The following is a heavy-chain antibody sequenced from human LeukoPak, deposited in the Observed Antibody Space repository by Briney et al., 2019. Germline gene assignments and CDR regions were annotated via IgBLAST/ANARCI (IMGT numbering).Heavy chain of an antibody. V-gene: IGHV3-23*01. J-gene: IGHJ5*02. CDR3: AKDGSSWYGNWFDP. D-gene: IGHD6-13*01. Sequence: GGSLRLSCAASGFTFSSYAMSRVRQAPGKGLEWVSAISGSGGSTYYADSVKGRFTISRDNSKNTLYLQMNSLRAEDMAVYYCAKDGSSWYGNWFDPWGQGTLVTVSS. CDR2: ISGSGGST. CDR1: GFTFSSYA.